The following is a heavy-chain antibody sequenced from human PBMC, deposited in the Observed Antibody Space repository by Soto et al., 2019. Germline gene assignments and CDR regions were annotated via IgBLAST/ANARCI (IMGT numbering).Heavy chain of an antibody. CDR2: IYWADDK. J-gene: IGHJ6*02. V-gene: IGHV2-5*02. CDR3: AHNPFGELLNRYGMDV. D-gene: IGHD3-10*01. CDR1: GFSLNTSGMG. Sequence: QITLKESGPTLVKPTQTLTLTCTFSGFSLNTSGMGVGWIRQPPGKALEWLALIYWADDKRYSPSLKSRLTVTQDTSKNQVVLSMTNMDPEDKGTYYCAHNPFGELLNRYGMDVWGQGTTVTVSS.